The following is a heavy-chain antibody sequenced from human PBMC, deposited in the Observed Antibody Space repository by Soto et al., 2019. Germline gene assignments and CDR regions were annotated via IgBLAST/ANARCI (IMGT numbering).Heavy chain of an antibody. V-gene: IGHV4-31*03. Sequence: SDTLSLTCTVSGGSISRGGYFWSWIRQHPGKGLEWIGYIYYSGSTYYNPSLKSRVTISVDTSKNQFSLKLSSVTAADTAVYYCARMGGRDGYNFDYWGQGTLVTVSS. CDR2: IYYSGST. CDR3: ARMGGRDGYNFDY. CDR1: GGSISRGGYF. J-gene: IGHJ4*02. D-gene: IGHD5-12*01.